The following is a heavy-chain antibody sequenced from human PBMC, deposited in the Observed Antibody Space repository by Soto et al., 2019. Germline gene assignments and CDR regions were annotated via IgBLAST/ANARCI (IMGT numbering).Heavy chain of an antibody. V-gene: IGHV3-9*01. J-gene: IGHJ4*02. Sequence: EVQLVESGGGLVQPGRSLRLSCAASGFTFDDYAMHWVRQAPGKGLEWVSGISWNSGSIGYADSVKGRFTISRDNAXTALYRQVTSLRAESTALYYCAKGGFWGGYYGPVDYWGQGTLVTVSS. CDR3: AKGGFWGGYYGPVDY. D-gene: IGHD3-3*01. CDR1: GFTFDDYA. CDR2: ISWNSGSI.